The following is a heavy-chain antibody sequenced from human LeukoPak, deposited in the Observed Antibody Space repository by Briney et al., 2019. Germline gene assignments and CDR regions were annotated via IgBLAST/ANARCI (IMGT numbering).Heavy chain of an antibody. V-gene: IGHV1-69*13. D-gene: IGHD5-12*01. CDR3: ASSRDQNRLYSGYDFLCVDY. J-gene: IGHJ4*02. CDR1: GGTFSSYA. CDR2: IITIFGTA. Sequence: SVKVSCKASGGTFSSYAISWVRQAPGQGLEWMGGIITIFGTANYAQKFQGRVTITADESTSTAYMELSSLRSEDTAVYYCASSRDQNRLYSGYDFLCVDYWGQGTLVTVSS.